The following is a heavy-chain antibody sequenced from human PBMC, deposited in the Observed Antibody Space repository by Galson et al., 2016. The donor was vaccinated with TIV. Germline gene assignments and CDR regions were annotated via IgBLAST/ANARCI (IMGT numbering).Heavy chain of an antibody. CDR1: GAFIRSGSYY. J-gene: IGHJ3*02. V-gene: IGHV4-61*02. CDR2: IYTSGIT. Sequence: TLSLTCTVSGAFIRSGSYYWNWIRQPAGKGLEWIGRIYTSGITNYNPSLKNRVTISVDASKNQFSLKLTSVTAADTAVYYCARVVGYCSGDDCLLEAAFDIWGQGTLVSVSS. CDR3: ARVVGYCSGDDCLLEAAFDI. D-gene: IGHD2-15*01.